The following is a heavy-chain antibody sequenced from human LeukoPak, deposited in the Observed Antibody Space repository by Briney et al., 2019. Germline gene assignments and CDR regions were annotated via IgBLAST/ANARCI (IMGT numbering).Heavy chain of an antibody. J-gene: IGHJ5*02. Sequence: ASVKVSCKASGYTFTSYYMHWVRQAPGQGLEWMGLINPSGGSTSYAQKFQGRVTMTRDTSTSTVYMELSSLRSEDTAVYYCARGLGAAAGLYAEFDPWGQGTLVTVSS. CDR1: GYTFTSYY. CDR2: INPSGGST. CDR3: ARGLGAAAGLYAEFDP. D-gene: IGHD6-13*01. V-gene: IGHV1-46*01.